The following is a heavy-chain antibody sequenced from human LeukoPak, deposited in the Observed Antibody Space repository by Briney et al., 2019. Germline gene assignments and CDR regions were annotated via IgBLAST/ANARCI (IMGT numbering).Heavy chain of an antibody. CDR2: IKQGGSEK. J-gene: IGHJ4*02. CDR1: GFTFSNYW. V-gene: IGHV3-7*01. CDR3: ARSLRGYSYGS. D-gene: IGHD5-18*01. Sequence: GGSLRLSCAASGFTFSNYWMSWVRQAPGKGLEWVANIKQGGSEKYYVDSVKGRFTISRDNAKNSLYLQMNSMRAEDTAVYYCARSLRGYSYGSGGQGTLVTVSS.